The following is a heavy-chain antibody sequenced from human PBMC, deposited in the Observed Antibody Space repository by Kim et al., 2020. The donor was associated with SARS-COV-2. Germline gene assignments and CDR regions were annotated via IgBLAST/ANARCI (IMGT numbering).Heavy chain of an antibody. D-gene: IGHD3-22*01. J-gene: IGHJ4*02. Sequence: SETLSLTCTVSGGSISSGGFHWSWIRQHPGKGLEWIGYIFYSENTYYNPSLKSRVTISVDTSENQFSLKLSSVTAADTAVYYCARSDGSGSRVDYWGQGTLVTVSS. CDR3: ARSDGSGSRVDY. V-gene: IGHV4-31*03. CDR1: GGSISSGGFH. CDR2: IFYSENT.